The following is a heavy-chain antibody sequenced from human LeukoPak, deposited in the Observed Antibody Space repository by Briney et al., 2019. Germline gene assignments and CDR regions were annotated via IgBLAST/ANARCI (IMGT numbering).Heavy chain of an antibody. V-gene: IGHV5-51*01. CDR3: ARFEVNHEDSSSFYYFDY. J-gene: IGHJ4*02. CDR1: GYAFASYW. Sequence: GESLKISCRVSGYAFASYWLGWVRQVPGKGLEWMGIIYPDDSDTKYSPSFQGQVTFSADKSINTAYLQWSSLKASDTAMYYCARFEVNHEDSSSFYYFDYWGQGTLVTVSS. D-gene: IGHD3-22*01. CDR2: IYPDDSDT.